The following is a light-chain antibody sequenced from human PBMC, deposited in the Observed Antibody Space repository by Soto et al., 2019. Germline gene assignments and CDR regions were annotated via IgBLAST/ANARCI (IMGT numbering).Light chain of an antibody. Sequence: QSALTQPASVSGSPGQSITISCTGTSSDIGGYNYVSWYQQHPGKAPKPMIYDVSNRPSGVSNRFSGSKSGNTASLTISGLQDEDEADYYCSSYASSSSLFGGGTKLTVL. CDR1: SSDIGGYNY. CDR2: DVS. J-gene: IGLJ2*01. V-gene: IGLV2-14*03. CDR3: SSYASSSSL.